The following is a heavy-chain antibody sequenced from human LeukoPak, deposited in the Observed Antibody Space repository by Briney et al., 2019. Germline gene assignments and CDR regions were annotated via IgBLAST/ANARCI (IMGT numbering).Heavy chain of an antibody. CDR2: INPSGGST. Sequence: ASVKVSCKASGYTFTSYYMHWVRQAPGQGLEWMGIINPSGGSTSYAQKFQGRVTMTRDTSTSTVYMELSSLRSGDTAVYYCARDRGDSSGYYYYDAFDIWGQGTMVTVSS. J-gene: IGHJ3*02. V-gene: IGHV1-46*01. D-gene: IGHD3-22*01. CDR3: ARDRGDSSGYYYYDAFDI. CDR1: GYTFTSYY.